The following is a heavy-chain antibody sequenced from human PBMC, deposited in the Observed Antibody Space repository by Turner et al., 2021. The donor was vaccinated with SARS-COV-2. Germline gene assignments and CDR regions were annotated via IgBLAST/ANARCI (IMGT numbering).Heavy chain of an antibody. CDR1: GFTFSSYG. J-gene: IGHJ4*02. D-gene: IGHD4-4*01. Sequence: QVQLVESGGGVVQPGRSLRLSCAASGFTFSSYGMHWVRQAPGKGLEWVAVISYDGSNKYYADSVKGRFTISRDNSKNTLYLQMNSLRAEDTAVYYCAKQQGLYSNPMYYFDYWGQGTLVTVSS. CDR2: ISYDGSNK. V-gene: IGHV3-30*18. CDR3: AKQQGLYSNPMYYFDY.